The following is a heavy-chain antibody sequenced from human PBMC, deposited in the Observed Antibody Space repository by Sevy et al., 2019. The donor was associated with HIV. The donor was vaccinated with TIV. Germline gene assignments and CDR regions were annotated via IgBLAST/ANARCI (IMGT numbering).Heavy chain of an antibody. CDR3: ARGAVAGLDPLDY. J-gene: IGHJ4*02. Sequence: ASVKVSCKASGYTFTSYYMHWVRQAPGQGLEWMGVINPSGGSTNYAQKFQDRVTMTRDTSTSTVYMELSCLRSEDTAVYYCARGAVAGLDPLDYWGQGTLVTVSS. V-gene: IGHV1-46*01. D-gene: IGHD6-19*01. CDR2: INPSGGST. CDR1: GYTFTSYY.